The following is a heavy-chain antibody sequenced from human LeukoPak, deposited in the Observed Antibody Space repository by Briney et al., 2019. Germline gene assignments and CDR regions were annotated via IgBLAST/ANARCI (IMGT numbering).Heavy chain of an antibody. D-gene: IGHD6-19*01. CDR1: GFTFSNYG. V-gene: IGHV3-23*01. CDR2: ISGSGGST. J-gene: IGHJ4*02. CDR3: AKASIAVAAYYFDY. Sequence: GGSLRLSCAASGFTFSNYGMSWLRQAPGKGLEWVSAISGSGGSTYYADSVKGRFTISRDNSKNTLYLQMNSLRAEDTAVYYCAKASIAVAAYYFDYWGQGTLVTVSS.